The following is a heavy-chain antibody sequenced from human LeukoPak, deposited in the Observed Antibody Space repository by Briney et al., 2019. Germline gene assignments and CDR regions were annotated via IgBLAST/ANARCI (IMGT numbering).Heavy chain of an antibody. V-gene: IGHV3-7*03. CDR2: IGQDGGEK. D-gene: IGHD4-17*01. J-gene: IGHJ5*02. CDR1: GFTFSNYW. CDR3: TKDPNGDYVGAFDP. Sequence: GGSLRLSCAASGFTFSNYWMTWVRQAPGKGLEWVANIGQDGGEKYYVDSVKGRFTISRDNSQNTLYLQMNSLRAEDTAVYYCTKDPNGDYVGAFDPWGQGTLVTVSS.